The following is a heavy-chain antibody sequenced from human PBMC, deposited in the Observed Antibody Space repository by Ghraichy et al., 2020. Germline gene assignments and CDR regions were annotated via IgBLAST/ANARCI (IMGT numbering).Heavy chain of an antibody. D-gene: IGHD3-10*01. Sequence: GGSLRLSCAASGFTFSSYWMSWVRQAPGKGLEWVANIKQDGSEKYYVDSVKGRFTISRDNAKNSLYLQMNSLRAEDTAVYYCARKRRITMVRGVLEYYMDVWGKGTTVTVSS. J-gene: IGHJ6*03. V-gene: IGHV3-7*01. CDR3: ARKRRITMVRGVLEYYMDV. CDR1: GFTFSSYW. CDR2: IKQDGSEK.